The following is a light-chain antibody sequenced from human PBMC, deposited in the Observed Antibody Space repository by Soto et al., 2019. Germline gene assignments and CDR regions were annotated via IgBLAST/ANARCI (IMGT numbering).Light chain of an antibody. CDR2: GAF. V-gene: IGKV3-15*01. CDR3: QQYNKWPLT. Sequence: EIVMTQSPATLSVSPGEGATLSCWASQSVAGNLAWYQQKPGQAPRLLIYGAFTRATGIPATFSGSGSGTEFTLTISSLQSEDFAVYYCQQYNKWPLTFGGGTKVEIE. J-gene: IGKJ4*01. CDR1: QSVAGN.